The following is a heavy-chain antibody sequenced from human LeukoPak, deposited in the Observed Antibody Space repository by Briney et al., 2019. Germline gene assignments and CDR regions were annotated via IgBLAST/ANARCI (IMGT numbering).Heavy chain of an antibody. CDR3: ASGRDAFDI. V-gene: IGHV4-34*01. CDR1: GGSFSGYY. J-gene: IGHJ3*02. Sequence: RTSETLSLTCAVYGGSFSGYYWSWIRQPPGKGLEWIGEINHSGSTIYNPSLKSRVTISVDTSKNQFSLKLSSVTAADTAVYYCASGRDAFDIWGQGTMVTVSS. CDR2: INHSGST.